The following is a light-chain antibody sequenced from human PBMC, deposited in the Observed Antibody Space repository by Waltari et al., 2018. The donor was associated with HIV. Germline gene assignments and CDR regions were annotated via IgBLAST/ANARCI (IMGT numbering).Light chain of an antibody. J-gene: IGKJ2*01. V-gene: IGKV2-24*01. Sequence: IVMTQTPLSSPVTVGQPASISCRSSQSLVHGDGKTYLSWLQQRPGQPPRLLIYKVSNRFSGVPDRFSGSGAGTNFTLKISRVEPEDAGIYYCMQGSLFPFTFGQGTKLEIK. CDR1: QSLVHGDGKTY. CDR3: MQGSLFPFT. CDR2: KVS.